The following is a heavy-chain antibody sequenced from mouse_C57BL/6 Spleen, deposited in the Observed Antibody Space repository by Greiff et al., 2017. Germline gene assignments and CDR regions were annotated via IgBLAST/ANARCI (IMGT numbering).Heavy chain of an antibody. CDR3: AVYDGYYFDY. CDR2: IYPGDGDT. Sequence: VQLQQSGPELVKPGASVKISCKASGYAFSSSWMNWVKQRPGKGLEWIGRIYPGDGDTNYNGKFKGKATLTADKSSSTAYVQLSSLTSEDSAVYFCAVYDGYYFDYWGQGTTLTVSS. CDR1: GYAFSSSW. J-gene: IGHJ2*01. V-gene: IGHV1-82*01. D-gene: IGHD2-3*01.